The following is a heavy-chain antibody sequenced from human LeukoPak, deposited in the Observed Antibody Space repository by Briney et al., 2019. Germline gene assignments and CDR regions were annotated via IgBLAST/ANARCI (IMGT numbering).Heavy chain of an antibody. J-gene: IGHJ4*02. CDR2: MNPNGGNT. CDR1: GYTFTSYD. D-gene: IGHD4-17*01. CDR3: ARGIGSTTVTTLEYYFDY. V-gene: IGHV1-8*01. Sequence: ASVKVSCKASGYTFTSYDINWVRQATGQGLELMGWMNPNGGNTGYAQKFQGRVTMTRNTSISTAYMELSSLRSEDTAVCYCARGIGSTTVTTLEYYFDYWGQGTLVTVSS.